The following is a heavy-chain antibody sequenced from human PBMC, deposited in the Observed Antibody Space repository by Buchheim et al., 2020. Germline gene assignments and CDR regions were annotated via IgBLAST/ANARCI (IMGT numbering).Heavy chain of an antibody. CDR2: ISSSGSTI. CDR1: GFTFNSYA. CDR3: ARDHTGKRGWFDP. Sequence: VQLVESGGGVVQPGRSLRLSCAASGFTFNSYAMHWVRQAPGKGLEWVSYISSSGSTIYYADSVKGRFTISRDNAKNSLYLQMNSLRAEDTAVYYCARDHTGKRGWFDPWGQGTL. V-gene: IGHV3-48*04. J-gene: IGHJ5*02. D-gene: IGHD1-14*01.